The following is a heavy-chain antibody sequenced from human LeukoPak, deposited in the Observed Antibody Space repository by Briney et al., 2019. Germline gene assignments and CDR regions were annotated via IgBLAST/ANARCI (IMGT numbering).Heavy chain of an antibody. CDR2: IKSKTDGGTT. J-gene: IGHJ4*02. D-gene: IGHD3-9*01. Sequence: GGSLRLSCAASGFTFSNAWMNWVRQAPGKGLEWVGRIKSKTDGGTTDYAAPVKGRFTISRDDSKNTLYLQMNSLKTEDTAVYYCIPYYDILTGFDYWGQGTLVTVSS. V-gene: IGHV3-15*07. CDR3: IPYYDILTGFDY. CDR1: GFTFSNAW.